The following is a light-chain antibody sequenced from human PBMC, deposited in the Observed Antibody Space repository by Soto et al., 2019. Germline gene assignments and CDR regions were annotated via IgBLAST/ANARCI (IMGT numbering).Light chain of an antibody. V-gene: IGLV2-14*01. Sequence: QSALTQPASVSGSPGQSITISCTGTSSDVGGYNYVSWYQQHPGKAPKLMIYDVSNRPSGVSNRFSGSKSGNTASLTISGLQAEDEADYYWSSYTTSGSLVFGGGTKLTV. J-gene: IGLJ2*01. CDR2: DVS. CDR3: SSYTTSGSLV. CDR1: SSDVGGYNY.